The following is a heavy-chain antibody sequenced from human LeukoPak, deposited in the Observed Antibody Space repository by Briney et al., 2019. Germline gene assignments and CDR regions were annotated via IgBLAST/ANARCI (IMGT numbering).Heavy chain of an antibody. Sequence: ESGPTLVNPTQTLTLTCTFSGFSLSTSGVGVGWIRQPPGKALEWLALIYWDDDKRYSPSLKSRLTITKDTSKSQAVLTMTNMDPVDTATYYCAHLIYGSGSYYNPSADNWFDPWGQGTLVTVSS. J-gene: IGHJ5*02. CDR2: IYWDDDK. CDR1: GFSLSTSGVG. CDR3: AHLIYGSGSYYNPSADNWFDP. D-gene: IGHD3-10*01. V-gene: IGHV2-5*02.